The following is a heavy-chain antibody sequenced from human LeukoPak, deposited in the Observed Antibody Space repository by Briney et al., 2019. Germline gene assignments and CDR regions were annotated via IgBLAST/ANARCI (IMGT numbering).Heavy chain of an antibody. CDR3: TRWAGYGDS. Sequence: GGSLRLSCAASGFTFSAHSMTWVRQAPGKGLEWGSGISASGDATFYADSAKGRFTISRDNSKNTVHVQMNTLRAEDTAVYYCTRWAGYGDSWGQGTLVTVSS. J-gene: IGHJ4*02. V-gene: IGHV3-23*01. CDR1: GFTFSAHS. CDR2: ISASGDAT. D-gene: IGHD5-18*01.